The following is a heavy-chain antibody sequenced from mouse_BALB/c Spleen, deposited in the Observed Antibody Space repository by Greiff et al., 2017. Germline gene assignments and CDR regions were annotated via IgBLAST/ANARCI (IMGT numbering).Heavy chain of an antibody. CDR1: GFNIKDTY. CDR3: AVSTMITEEAMDY. D-gene: IGHD2-4*01. CDR2: IDPANGNT. Sequence: EVQLQESGAELVKPGASVKLSCTASGFNIKDTYMHWVKQRPEQGLEWIGRIDPANGNTKYDPKFQGKATITADTSSNTAYLQLSSLTSEDTAVYYCAVSTMITEEAMDYWGQGTSVTVSS. V-gene: IGHV14-3*02. J-gene: IGHJ4*01.